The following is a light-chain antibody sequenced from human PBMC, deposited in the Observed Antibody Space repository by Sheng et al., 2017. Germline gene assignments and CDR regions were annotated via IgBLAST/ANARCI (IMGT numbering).Light chain of an antibody. CDR2: DVT. CDR1: RSDVGGYDY. J-gene: IGLJ1*01. Sequence: QSALTQPRSVSGSPGQSVTISCTGTRSDVGGYDYVSWFQQHPDKAPKLLIYDVTRRPSGVPDRFSGSKSGSTASLIISGLQAEDEADYYCCSYAGSYTYVFGTGTKVT. CDR3: CSYAGSYTYV. V-gene: IGLV2-11*01.